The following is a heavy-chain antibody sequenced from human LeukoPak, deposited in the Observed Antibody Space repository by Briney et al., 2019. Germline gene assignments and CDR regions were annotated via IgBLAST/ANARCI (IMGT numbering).Heavy chain of an antibody. CDR3: ARGPSRDY. CDR2: INPNSGGT. Sequence: GSVKVSCKASRYTFTGHYMHWVRQAPGRGLEWMGWINPNSGGTNCAQKLQNRVTMTRDTSISTAYMELRRLRSDDTAVYYCARGPSRDYWGQGTLVTVSS. CDR1: RYTFTGHY. J-gene: IGHJ4*02. V-gene: IGHV1-2*02.